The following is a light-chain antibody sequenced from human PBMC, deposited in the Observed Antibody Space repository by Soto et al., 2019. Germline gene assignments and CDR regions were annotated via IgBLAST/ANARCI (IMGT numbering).Light chain of an antibody. Sequence: QSVLTQSPSASASLGASVTLTCTLSREHSDYVIAWHQQGPGKGPRFLVKINRDGRHNNGDGIPDRFSGSRSGAERYLTISSLQSDDEADYYCQTWGPGIRVFGGGTKLTVL. J-gene: IGLJ3*02. CDR1: REHSDYV. V-gene: IGLV4-69*01. CDR2: INRDGRH. CDR3: QTWGPGIRV.